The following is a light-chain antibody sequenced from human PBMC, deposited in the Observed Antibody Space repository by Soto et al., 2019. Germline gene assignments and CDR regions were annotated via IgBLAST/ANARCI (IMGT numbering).Light chain of an antibody. CDR1: SSDVGSYNL. J-gene: IGLJ2*01. Sequence: QSALTQRAYVSGSPGQSFTISCTGTSSDVGSYNLVSWYQQHPGKAPKLMIYEGSKRPSGVSNRFSGSKSGNTASLTISGLQAEDEADYYCCSYAGSSTVVFGGGTKLTVL. CDR2: EGS. V-gene: IGLV2-23*01. CDR3: CSYAGSSTVV.